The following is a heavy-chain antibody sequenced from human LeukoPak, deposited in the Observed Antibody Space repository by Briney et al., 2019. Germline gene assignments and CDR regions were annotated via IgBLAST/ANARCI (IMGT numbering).Heavy chain of an antibody. V-gene: IGHV1-2*02. CDR3: ARVLPYYGILTGYYGYFDY. CDR2: INPNSGGT. D-gene: IGHD3-9*01. CDR1: GYTFTGYY. J-gene: IGHJ4*02. Sequence: ASVKVSCKASGYTFTGYYMHWVRQAPGQGLEWMGWINPNSGGTNYAQKFQGRVTMTRDTSISTAYMELSRLRSDDTGVYYRARVLPYYGILTGYYGYFDYWGQGNLVTVSS.